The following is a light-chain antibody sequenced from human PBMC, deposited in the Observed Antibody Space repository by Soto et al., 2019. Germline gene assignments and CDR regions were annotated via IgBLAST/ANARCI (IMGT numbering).Light chain of an antibody. CDR2: ATS. Sequence: DIQMTQSPSSLSASVGDRVTITCRASQNIRSYLNWYQQKPGKAPQLLIYATSSLQTGVPSRFGASGSGTDFSLVISERQPEDSATYYCQQGYSSRWTSGRGTKVEI. V-gene: IGKV1-39*01. J-gene: IGKJ1*01. CDR3: QQGYSSRWT. CDR1: QNIRSY.